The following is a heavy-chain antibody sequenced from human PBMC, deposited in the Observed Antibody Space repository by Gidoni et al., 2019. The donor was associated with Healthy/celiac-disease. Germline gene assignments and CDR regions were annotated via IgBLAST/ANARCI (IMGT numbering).Heavy chain of an antibody. CDR1: GGSFSGYY. D-gene: IGHD1-26*01. CDR2: INHSGST. CDR3: AKRIVGARSPPDY. V-gene: IGHV4-34*01. Sequence: QVQLQQWGAGLLKPSETLSLTCAVYGGSFSGYYWSWIRQPPGKGLEWIGEINHSGSTNYNPSLKSRVTISVDTSKNQFSLKLSSVTAADTAVYYCAKRIVGARSPPDYWGQGTLVTVSS. J-gene: IGHJ4*02.